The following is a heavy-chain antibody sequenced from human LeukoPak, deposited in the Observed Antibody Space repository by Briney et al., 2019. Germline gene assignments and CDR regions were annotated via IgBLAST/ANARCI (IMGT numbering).Heavy chain of an antibody. Sequence: SETLSLTCTVSGGSISNYYWNWIRQPAGKGLEWIGRIQTSGSTNYNPSLKSRVTMSVDTSKNQFSLKLTSVTAADTAVYYCARRAPQVGYMDVWGKGTTVTVSS. CDR2: IQTSGST. J-gene: IGHJ6*03. CDR3: ARRAPQVGYMDV. CDR1: GGSISNYY. V-gene: IGHV4-4*07.